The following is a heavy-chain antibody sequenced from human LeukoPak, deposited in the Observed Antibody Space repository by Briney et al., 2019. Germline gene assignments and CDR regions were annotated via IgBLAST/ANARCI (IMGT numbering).Heavy chain of an antibody. V-gene: IGHV4-39*01. D-gene: IGHD3-16*01. CDR3: ARHRRGGLSVLGVY. J-gene: IGHJ4*02. CDR2: IHYSGTT. CDR1: GDSISTTPYY. Sequence: SETLSLTCTVSGDSISTTPYYWGWIRQSPGKGLEWMGSIHYSGTTYYNPSLKSRATISVDTSKNQSSLKLRSVTAADTAQYFCARHRRGGLSVLGVYWGQGTLVTVSS.